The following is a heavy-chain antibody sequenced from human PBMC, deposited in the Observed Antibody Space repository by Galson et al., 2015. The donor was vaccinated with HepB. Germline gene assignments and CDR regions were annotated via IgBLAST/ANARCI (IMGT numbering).Heavy chain of an antibody. Sequence: SLRLSCAASEFTFSSYAMSWVRQAPGKGLEWVPTISGSGGSTYYADSVKGRFTISRDNSKNTLYVKMNSLRAEDTAVYYCAKDRWDGDYRLTFDYWGQGTLVTVSS. CDR1: EFTFSSYA. D-gene: IGHD4-17*01. CDR3: AKDRWDGDYRLTFDY. J-gene: IGHJ4*02. CDR2: ISGSGGST. V-gene: IGHV3-23*01.